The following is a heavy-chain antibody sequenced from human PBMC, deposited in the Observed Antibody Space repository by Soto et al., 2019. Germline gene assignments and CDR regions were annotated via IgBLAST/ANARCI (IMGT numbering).Heavy chain of an antibody. V-gene: IGHV1-69*05. CDR1: GGTFSNYA. CDR3: ARVEAVAGLYILNALDV. J-gene: IGHJ6*02. Sequence: QVQLVQSGAEVKKPGSSVKVSCKVSGGTFSNYAIDWVRLAPGHGLEWMGGIVPIFGTTYYTQKFQGRATITTDDSTTTASLEMSSLRSEDTDIYYCARVEAVAGLYILNALDVWGQGTAVTVSS. CDR2: IVPIFGTT. D-gene: IGHD6-19*01.